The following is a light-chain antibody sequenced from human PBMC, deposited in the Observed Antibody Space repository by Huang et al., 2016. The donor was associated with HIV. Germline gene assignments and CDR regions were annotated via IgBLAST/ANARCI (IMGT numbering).Light chain of an antibody. CDR3: QQYGNSPLVT. V-gene: IGKV3-20*01. J-gene: IGKJ1*01. Sequence: EIVLTQSPGTLSLSPGERATLSCRASQTIRNNYLAWYQQKPGQAPRLLIYGASSRATGIPDRVSGSGSATDFTRTISRLEPEDFVVYYCQQYGNSPLVTFGQGTKVEIK. CDR1: QTIRNNY. CDR2: GAS.